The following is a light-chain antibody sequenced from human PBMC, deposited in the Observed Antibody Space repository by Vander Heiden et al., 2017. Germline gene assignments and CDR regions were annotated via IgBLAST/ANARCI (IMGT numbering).Light chain of an antibody. CDR3: ATWDGSLSVVV. V-gene: IGLV1-51*02. Sequence: QSVLPQPPSVSAAPGQTVTISFSGSTSNNVSHYLSWYQQLPGPAPKLLIYENNSRPSGIPDRVSGSKSGTSATLGITGLQTGDEADYYCATWDGSLSVVVFGGGTKVTVL. CDR2: ENN. CDR1: TSNNVSHY. J-gene: IGLJ2*01.